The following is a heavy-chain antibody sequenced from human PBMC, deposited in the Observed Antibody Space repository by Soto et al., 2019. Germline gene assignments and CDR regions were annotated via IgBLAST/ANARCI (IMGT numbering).Heavy chain of an antibody. CDR3: ARKPGILTGYYVFDY. V-gene: IGHV5-51*03. CDR1: GYSFTSYW. CDR2: IYPGDSDT. D-gene: IGHD3-9*01. Sequence: GESLKISCKGSGYSFTSYWIGWVRQMPGKGLEWMGIIYPGDSDTRYSPSFQGQVTISADKSISTAYLQWSSLKASDTAMYYCARKPGILTGYYVFDYWGQGTLVTVSS. J-gene: IGHJ4*02.